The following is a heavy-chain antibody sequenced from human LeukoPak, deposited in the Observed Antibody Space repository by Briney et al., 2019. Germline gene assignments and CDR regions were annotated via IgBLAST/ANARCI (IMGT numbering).Heavy chain of an antibody. CDR3: ASWEIVVVTATSIDAFDI. CDR2: ISSSSSYI. V-gene: IGHV3-21*01. J-gene: IGHJ3*02. CDR1: GFTFSSYS. D-gene: IGHD2-21*02. Sequence: GGSLRLSCAASGFTFSSYSMNWVRQAPGKGLEWVSSISSSSSYIYYADSVKGRFTISRDNAKNSLYLQMNSLRAEDTAVYYCASWEIVVVTATSIDAFDIWGQGTMVTVSS.